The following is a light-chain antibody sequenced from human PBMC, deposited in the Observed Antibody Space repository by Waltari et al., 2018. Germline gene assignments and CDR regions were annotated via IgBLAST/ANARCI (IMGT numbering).Light chain of an antibody. V-gene: IGLV8-61*01. CDR3: ALYMGSGIWV. Sequence: QTVVTQEPSLSVSPGGTLTLTSAFSSRPLSTTSSAPWYQQTPGQASRKLVYKANARSCGVPDRFSGSILGNTAALTITGAQADDESDYYCALYMGSGIWVFGGGTRLTVL. CDR1: SRPLSTTSS. J-gene: IGLJ3*02. CDR2: KAN.